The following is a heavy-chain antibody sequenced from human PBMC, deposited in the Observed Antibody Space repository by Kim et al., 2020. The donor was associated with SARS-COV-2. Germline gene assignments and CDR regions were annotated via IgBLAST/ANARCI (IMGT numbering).Heavy chain of an antibody. D-gene: IGHD3-9*01. J-gene: IGHJ6*02. CDR2: ISSSSSYI. CDR3: ARNPAGTYYDILTGYRKYYGMDV. V-gene: IGHV3-21*01. CDR1: GFTFSSYS. Sequence: GGSLRLSCAASGFTFSSYSMNWVRQAPGKGLEWVSSISSSSSYIYYADSVKGRFTISRDNAKNSLYLQMNSLRAEDTAVYYCARNPAGTYYDILTGYRKYYGMDVWGQGTTVTVSS.